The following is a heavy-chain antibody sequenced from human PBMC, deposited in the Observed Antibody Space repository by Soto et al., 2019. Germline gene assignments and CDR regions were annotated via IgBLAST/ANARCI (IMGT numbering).Heavy chain of an antibody. V-gene: IGHV1-2*02. CDR2: INPNSGGT. J-gene: IGHJ4*02. CDR1: GYTFTGCY. CDR3: ERVSGWYGY. Sequence: ASVPVSLEASGYTFTGCYMHCVRQAPGQGLEWMGWINPNSGGTNYARKFQGRVTMTRDTSISTAYMELSRLRSDDTAVYYCERVSGWYGYWGQGNRVTVSA. D-gene: IGHD6-19*01.